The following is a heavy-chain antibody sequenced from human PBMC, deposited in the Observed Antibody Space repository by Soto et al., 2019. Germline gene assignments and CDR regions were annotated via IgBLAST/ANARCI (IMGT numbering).Heavy chain of an antibody. CDR1: GYSFTNYW. CDR2: IYPGDSDT. CDR3: ARTDISGRYLNGMDV. D-gene: IGHD1-26*01. Sequence: PGESLKISCKGSGYSFTNYWIGWVRQMPGKGLEWTGIIYPGDSDTRYSPSFQGQVTISADKSISTAYLQWSSLKASDTAMYYCARTDISGRYLNGMDVWGQGTTVTVSS. J-gene: IGHJ6*02. V-gene: IGHV5-51*01.